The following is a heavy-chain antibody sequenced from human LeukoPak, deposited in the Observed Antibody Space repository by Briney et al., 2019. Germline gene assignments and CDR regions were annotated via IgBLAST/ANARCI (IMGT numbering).Heavy chain of an antibody. J-gene: IGHJ4*02. CDR1: GGSFSGYY. D-gene: IGHD2-2*01. V-gene: IGHV4-34*01. CDR2: INHSGST. CDR3: ATYQLLGGFDY. Sequence: SETLSLTCAVYGGSFSGYYWSWIRQPPGKGLEWIGEINHSGSTNYNPSLKSRVTISVDTSKNQFSLKLSSVTAADTAVYYCATYQLLGGFDYWGQGTLVTVSS.